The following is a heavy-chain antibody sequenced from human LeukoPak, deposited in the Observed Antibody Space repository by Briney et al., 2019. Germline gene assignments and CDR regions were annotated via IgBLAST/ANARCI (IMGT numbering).Heavy chain of an antibody. Sequence: SETLSLTCAVYGGSFSGYYWSWIRQPPGKGLEWIGEINHSGSTNYNPSLKSRVTISVDTSKNQFSLKLSSVTAADTAVYYCARGAYYDFWSGYWDYYYYMDVWGEGTTVTVSS. CDR1: GGSFSGYY. D-gene: IGHD3-3*01. CDR3: ARGAYYDFWSGYWDYYYYMDV. J-gene: IGHJ6*03. CDR2: INHSGST. V-gene: IGHV4-34*01.